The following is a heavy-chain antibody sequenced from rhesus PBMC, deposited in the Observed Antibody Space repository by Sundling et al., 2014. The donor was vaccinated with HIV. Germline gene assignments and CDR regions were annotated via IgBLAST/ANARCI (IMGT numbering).Heavy chain of an antibody. Sequence: QVQLVQSGAEVKKPGSSVKVSCKASGYTFTDYYIHWVRQAPGQGLEWMGEINPETGATNYAQKFQGRVTMTRDSSTSTAYMELSSLRSEDTAVYYCARGGLQYLDWLSAHPXMYF. D-gene: IGHD3-3*01. CDR2: INPETGAT. CDR3: ARGGLQYLDWLSAHPXMYF. J-gene: IGHJ2*01. CDR1: GYTFTDYY. V-gene: IGHV1-138*01.